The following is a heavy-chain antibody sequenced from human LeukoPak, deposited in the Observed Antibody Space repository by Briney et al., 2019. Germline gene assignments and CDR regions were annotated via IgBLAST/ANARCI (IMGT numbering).Heavy chain of an antibody. CDR1: GFTFSSYS. V-gene: IGHV3-21*01. D-gene: IGHD3-3*01. Sequence: PGGSLRLSCAASGFTFSSYSMNWVRQAPGKGLEWVSSISSSSSYIYYADSVKGRFTISRDNAKNSLYLQMNSLRAEDTAVYYCARDRKYYDFWSGPESYYYYYGMDVWGQGTTVTVSS. CDR3: ARDRKYYDFWSGPESYYYYYGMDV. CDR2: ISSSSSYI. J-gene: IGHJ6*02.